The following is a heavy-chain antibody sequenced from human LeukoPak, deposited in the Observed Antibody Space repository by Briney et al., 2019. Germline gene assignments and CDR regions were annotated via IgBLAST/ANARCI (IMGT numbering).Heavy chain of an antibody. Sequence: GGSLRLSCAVSGFIFSNYWMSWVRQAPGKRLAWVANIKQDRSEKYYVDAVTGRFTISRDNAKNSLFLQMNSLRAEDTAVYYCARWATSFDLWGQGTLVTVSS. CDR3: ARWATSFDL. CDR2: IKQDRSEK. CDR1: GFIFSNYW. D-gene: IGHD3-3*01. J-gene: IGHJ4*02. V-gene: IGHV3-7*01.